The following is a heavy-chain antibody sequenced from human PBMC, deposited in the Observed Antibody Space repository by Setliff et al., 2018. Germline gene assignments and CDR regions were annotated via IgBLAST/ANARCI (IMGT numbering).Heavy chain of an antibody. J-gene: IGHJ3*01. CDR1: GYTFGTYG. CDR2: ISTYTGKT. Sequence: ASVKVSCKASGYTFGTYGLHWVRQAPGQGPEWMGMISTYTGKTTYAQKFQGRVTTTTDTSTGTGYMELRSLRSDDTAVYFCARFGGSCSSSSCYASDLWGQGTRVTVSS. D-gene: IGHD2-2*01. CDR3: ARFGGSCSSSSCYASDL. V-gene: IGHV1-18*01.